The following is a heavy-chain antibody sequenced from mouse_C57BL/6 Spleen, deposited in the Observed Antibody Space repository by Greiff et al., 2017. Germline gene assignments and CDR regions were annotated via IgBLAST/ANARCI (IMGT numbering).Heavy chain of an antibody. V-gene: IGHV5-9*01. CDR1: GFTFSSYT. Sequence: EVKLMESGGGLVKPGGSLKLSCAASGFTFSSYTMSWVRQTPEKRLEWVATISGGGGNTYYPDSVKGRFTISRDNAKHTLYLQMSSLRSEDTALYYCARHEGDYFDYWGQGTTLTVSS. CDR3: ARHEGDYFDY. CDR2: ISGGGGNT. J-gene: IGHJ2*01.